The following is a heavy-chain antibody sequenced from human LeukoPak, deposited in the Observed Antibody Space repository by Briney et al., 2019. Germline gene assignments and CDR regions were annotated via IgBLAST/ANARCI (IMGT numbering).Heavy chain of an antibody. CDR1: GFTFSSYG. D-gene: IGHD3-22*01. V-gene: IGHV3-30*02. CDR2: IRYDGSNK. CDR3: ARDRYYDSSGLYSLYYYYYMDV. J-gene: IGHJ6*03. Sequence: PGGSLRLSCAASGFTFSSYGMHWVRQAPGKGLEWVAFIRYDGSNKYYADSVKGRFTISRDNAKNSLYLQMNSLRAEDTAVYYCARDRYYDSSGLYSLYYYYYMDVWGKGTTVTVSS.